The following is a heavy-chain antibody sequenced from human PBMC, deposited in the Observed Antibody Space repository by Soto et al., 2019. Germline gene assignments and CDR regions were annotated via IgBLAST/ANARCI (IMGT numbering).Heavy chain of an antibody. CDR3: ARGLWSFDY. D-gene: IGHD5-18*01. Sequence: QVQLVESGGGVVQPGRSLRLSCAASGFTFSSYGMHWVRQAPGKGLEWVAVIWLDGSNKYYADSVKGRFTISRDNSKNTLYLPMNSLRAEDTAVYYCARGLWSFDYWGQGTLVTVSS. CDR1: GFTFSSYG. CDR2: IWLDGSNK. J-gene: IGHJ4*02. V-gene: IGHV3-33*01.